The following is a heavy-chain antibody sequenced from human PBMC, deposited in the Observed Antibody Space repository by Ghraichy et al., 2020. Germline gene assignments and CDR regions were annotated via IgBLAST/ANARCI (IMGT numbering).Heavy chain of an antibody. CDR3: ARDKGWNGVATTYFDY. CDR1: GFASSGYW. V-gene: IGHV3-7*01. J-gene: IGHJ4*02. D-gene: IGHD5-12*01. CDR2: IKQDGSEK. Sequence: GESLNISCAASGFASSGYWMSWVRQAPGKGLEWVASIKQDGSEKYNVDSVKGRFTISRDNAKNSLYLQMNSLRAEDTAVYYCARDKGWNGVATTYFDYWGQGALVTVSS.